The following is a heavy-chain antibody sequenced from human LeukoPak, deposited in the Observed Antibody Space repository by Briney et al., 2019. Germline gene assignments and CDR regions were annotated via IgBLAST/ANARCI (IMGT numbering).Heavy chain of an antibody. J-gene: IGHJ5*02. CDR3: ARGEDRWVYGWFDP. CDR1: GFTFSSYS. V-gene: IGHV3-21*01. Sequence: GGSLRLSCAASGFTFSSYSMNWVRQAPGKGLEWVSSISSSSSYIYYADSVKGRFTISRDNAKNSLYLQMNSLRAEDTAVYYCARGEDRWVYGWFDPWGQGTLVTVSS. CDR2: ISSSSSYI. D-gene: IGHD6-13*01.